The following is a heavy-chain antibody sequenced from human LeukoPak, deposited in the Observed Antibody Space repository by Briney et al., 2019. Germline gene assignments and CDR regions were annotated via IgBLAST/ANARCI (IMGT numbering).Heavy chain of an antibody. CDR2: INPTGGST. Sequence: ASVKVPCKASGYTFTPYFIHWVRQAPGQALEWMGIINPTGGSTTYAQKFQGRVTVTRDMSTSTVYMELSSLTSEDTAVYYCARDRVIVGGTATYNFDHWGLGTLVTVSS. CDR1: GYTFTPYF. J-gene: IGHJ4*02. CDR3: ARDRVIVGGTATYNFDH. D-gene: IGHD1-14*01. V-gene: IGHV1-46*01.